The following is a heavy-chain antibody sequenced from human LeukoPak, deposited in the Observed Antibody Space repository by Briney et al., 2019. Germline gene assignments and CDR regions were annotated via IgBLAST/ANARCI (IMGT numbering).Heavy chain of an antibody. D-gene: IGHD2-21*02. CDR1: GVSISSSNW. Sequence: MASETLSLTCAVSGVSISSSNWWSWVRQPPGKGLEWIGEIYHSGSTNYNPSLKSRVTISVDTSKNQFSLKLSSVTAADTAVYYCARARGGDNEYYFDYWGQGTLVTVSS. J-gene: IGHJ4*02. CDR3: ARARGGDNEYYFDY. V-gene: IGHV4-4*02. CDR2: IYHSGST.